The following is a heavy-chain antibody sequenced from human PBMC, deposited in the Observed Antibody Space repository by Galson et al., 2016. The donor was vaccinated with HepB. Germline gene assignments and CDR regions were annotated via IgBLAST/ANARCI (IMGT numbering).Heavy chain of an antibody. CDR3: AKHRPGIY. CDR2: ITDSGDTK. Sequence: SLRLPCAASGFPFSSYAMSWVRQAPGKGLGWVSSITDSGDTKYYADSVRGRFTMSRDNSKNTLYLQMNNLRAEDTAVYYCAKHRPGIYWLQGTLVTVSS. J-gene: IGHJ4*02. V-gene: IGHV3-23*01. D-gene: IGHD6-13*01. CDR1: GFPFSSYA.